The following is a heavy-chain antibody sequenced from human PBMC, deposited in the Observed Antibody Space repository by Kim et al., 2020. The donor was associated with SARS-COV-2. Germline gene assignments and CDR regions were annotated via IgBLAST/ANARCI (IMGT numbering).Heavy chain of an antibody. CDR3: AREEDSSGWYGY. D-gene: IGHD6-19*01. Sequence: KYSPQFQGRVAITRDTSASTAYMELSSLRSEDTAVYYCAREEDSSGWYGYWGQGTLVTVSS. V-gene: IGHV1-3*01. J-gene: IGHJ4*02.